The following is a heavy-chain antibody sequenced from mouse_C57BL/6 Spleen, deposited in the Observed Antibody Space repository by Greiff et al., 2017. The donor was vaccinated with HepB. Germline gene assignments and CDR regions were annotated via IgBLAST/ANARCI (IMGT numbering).Heavy chain of an antibody. J-gene: IGHJ3*01. D-gene: IGHD2-3*01. Sequence: VQLQQSGAELARPGASVKMSCKASGYTFTSYTMHWVKQRPGQGLDWIGYINPSSGYTKYNQKFKDKATLTADKSSSTAYMQLSSMTSEDSAAYYCARMDDGYYGGFAYWGQGTLVTVSA. CDR3: ARMDDGYYGGFAY. V-gene: IGHV1-4*01. CDR1: GYTFTSYT. CDR2: INPSSGYT.